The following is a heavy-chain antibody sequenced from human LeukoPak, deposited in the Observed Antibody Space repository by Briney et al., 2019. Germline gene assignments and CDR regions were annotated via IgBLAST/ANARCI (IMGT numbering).Heavy chain of an antibody. CDR2: ISSSGSTI. Sequence: PGRSLRLSCAASGFTFRSYEMNWGRQAPGKGLGWVSYISSSGSTIYYAEFVKGRFTISRDNAKNSLYLQMNSLRAEDTAVYYCARKGGYGLDFDYWGQGALVTVSS. D-gene: IGHD5-18*01. CDR3: ARKGGYGLDFDY. V-gene: IGHV3-48*03. J-gene: IGHJ4*02. CDR1: GFTFRSYE.